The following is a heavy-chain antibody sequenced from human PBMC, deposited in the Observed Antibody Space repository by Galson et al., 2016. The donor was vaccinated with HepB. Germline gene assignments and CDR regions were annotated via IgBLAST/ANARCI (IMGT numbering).Heavy chain of an antibody. CDR3: VRDQSSIFGVVILSA. V-gene: IGHV3-30*04. Sequence: SLRLSCAASGFSFSRFTMHWVRQAPGKGLEWLAVISYEVRNEEYADSVKGRFTISRDNSKNTLYLQMSSLTSEDTAVYYCVRDQSSIFGVVILSAWGQGMFVAVSS. J-gene: IGHJ4*02. CDR2: ISYEVRNE. D-gene: IGHD3-3*01. CDR1: GFSFSRFT.